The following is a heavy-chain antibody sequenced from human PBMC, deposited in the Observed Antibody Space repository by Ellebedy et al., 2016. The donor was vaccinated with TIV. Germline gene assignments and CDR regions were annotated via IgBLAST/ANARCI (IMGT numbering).Heavy chain of an antibody. J-gene: IGHJ4*02. CDR2: ISSSGGST. CDR3: AKEEDYTSSSAY. V-gene: IGHV3-23*01. CDR1: GFTFSAYA. Sequence: GESLKISCAASGFTFSAYAMSWVRQAPGKGLDWVSLISSSGGSTYYADSVKGRFTISRDNSKNTVYLQMNSLRAEDTALYYCAKEEDYTSSSAYWGQGTLVTVSS. D-gene: IGHD6-6*01.